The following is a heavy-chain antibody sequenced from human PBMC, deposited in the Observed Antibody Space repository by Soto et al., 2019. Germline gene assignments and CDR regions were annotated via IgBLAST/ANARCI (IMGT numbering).Heavy chain of an antibody. V-gene: IGHV1-2*02. CDR1: GYTFTDYY. J-gene: IGHJ6*02. D-gene: IGHD6-13*01. Sequence: ASVKVSCKASGYTFTDYYMYWVRQAPGQGLEWMGWMNPNSGGTKYAQKFQGRVTMTRDTSISTAYMEVSRLRYDDTAVYYCARERVAVAGNHLYYSGMDVWGLGTTVTAP. CDR3: ARERVAVAGNHLYYSGMDV. CDR2: MNPNSGGT.